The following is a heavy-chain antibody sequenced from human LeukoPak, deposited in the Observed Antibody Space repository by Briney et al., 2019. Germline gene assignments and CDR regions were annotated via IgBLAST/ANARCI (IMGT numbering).Heavy chain of an antibody. Sequence: PGGSLRLSCAAPGFIFDNYAIHWVRQAPGKGLEWVSLISGDGGSTFYADSVRGRFTISRDNTRKSLSLQMSSLRSEDTALYYCARESETSGWYDYWGQGTQVIVSS. D-gene: IGHD6-19*01. J-gene: IGHJ4*02. CDR3: ARESETSGWYDY. CDR2: ISGDGGST. CDR1: GFIFDNYA. V-gene: IGHV3-43*02.